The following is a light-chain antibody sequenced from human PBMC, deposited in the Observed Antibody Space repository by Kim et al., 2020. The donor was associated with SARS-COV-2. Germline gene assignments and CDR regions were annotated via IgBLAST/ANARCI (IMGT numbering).Light chain of an antibody. CDR3: QQYNDWPPGDT. Sequence: EIVMTQSPATLSVSPGERATLSCRASQSISSYLAWYQQKPGQAPRLLIYGASTRAAGVPVRFSGGGSGTEFTLTITSLQSEDFAVYYCQQYNDWPPGDTFGQGTKLEIK. CDR2: GAS. V-gene: IGKV3-15*01. CDR1: QSISSY. J-gene: IGKJ2*01.